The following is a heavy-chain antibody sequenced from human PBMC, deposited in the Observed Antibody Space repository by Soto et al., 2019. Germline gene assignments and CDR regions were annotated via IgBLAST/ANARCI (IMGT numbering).Heavy chain of an antibody. CDR3: ARGHMAY. CDR1: GFTLSNYW. Sequence: GGSLRLSCAASGFTLSNYWMSWVRQAPGKGLEWVANIKQDGSEKYYVDSVKGRFTISRDNAKNSLYLQMNSLRAEDTAVYYCARGHMAYWGQGTLVTVSS. CDR2: IKQDGSEK. V-gene: IGHV3-7*01. J-gene: IGHJ4*02. D-gene: IGHD5-12*01.